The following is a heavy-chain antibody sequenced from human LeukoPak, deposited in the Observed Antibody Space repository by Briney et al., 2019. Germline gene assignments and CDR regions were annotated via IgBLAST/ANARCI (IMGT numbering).Heavy chain of an antibody. V-gene: IGHV3-30*02. D-gene: IGHD1-26*01. CDR3: ATEQWELLFDY. CDR2: IRYDGSNK. CDR1: GFTFSSYG. Sequence: GGSLRLSCAASGFTFSSYGMHWVRQAPGKGLEWVAFIRYDGSNKYYADSVKGRFTISRDNSKNTLYLRMNSLRAEDTAVYYCATEQWELLFDYWGQGTLVTVSS. J-gene: IGHJ4*02.